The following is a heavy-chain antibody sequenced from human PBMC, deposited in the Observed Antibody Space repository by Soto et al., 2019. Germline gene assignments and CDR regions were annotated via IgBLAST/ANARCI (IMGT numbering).Heavy chain of an antibody. Sequence: ASVKVSCKASGYTFTSYYMHWVRQAPGQGLEWMGIINPSGGSTSYAQKFQGRVTMTGDTSTSTVYMELSSLRSEDTAVYYCASTRIQWELLRKNYYYGMDVWGQGTTVTVSS. D-gene: IGHD1-26*01. CDR1: GYTFTSYY. CDR2: INPSGGST. V-gene: IGHV1-46*01. CDR3: ASTRIQWELLRKNYYYGMDV. J-gene: IGHJ6*02.